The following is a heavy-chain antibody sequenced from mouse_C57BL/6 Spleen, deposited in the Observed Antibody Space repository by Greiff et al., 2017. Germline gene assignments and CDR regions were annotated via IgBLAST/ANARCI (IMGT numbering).Heavy chain of an antibody. J-gene: IGHJ3*01. CDR1: GFSLTSYG. Sequence: VKLQQSGPGLVQPSQSLSITCTVSGFSLTSYGVHWVRQSPGKGLEWLGVIWSGGSTDYNAAFISRLSISKDNSKSQVFFKMNSLQADDTAIYYCAGGSSYGFAYWGQGTLVTVSA. CDR2: IWSGGST. V-gene: IGHV2-2*01. D-gene: IGHD1-1*01. CDR3: AGGSSYGFAY.